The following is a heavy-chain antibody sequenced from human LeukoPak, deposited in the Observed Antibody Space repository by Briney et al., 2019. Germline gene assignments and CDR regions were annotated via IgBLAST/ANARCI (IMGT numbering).Heavy chain of an antibody. CDR2: ISYSGGT. D-gene: IGHD3-10*01. V-gene: IGHV4-59*01. Sequence: PSETLSLTCTASGGSISDYYCSWLRQSPGRGLEWMGYISYSGGTDYNPSLKSRVTMSVDTSKNQFSLKLSSVTAADTAVYYCARRRGSGTQLWRYDGFDIWGQGTMVTVSS. J-gene: IGHJ3*02. CDR1: GGSISDYY. CDR3: ARRRGSGTQLWRYDGFDI.